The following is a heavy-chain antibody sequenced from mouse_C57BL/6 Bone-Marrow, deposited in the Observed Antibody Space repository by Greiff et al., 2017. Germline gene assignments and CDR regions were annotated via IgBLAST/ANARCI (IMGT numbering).Heavy chain of an antibody. Sequence: VHVKQSGAELVKPGASVKLSCTASGFNIKDYYMHWVKQRTEQGLEWIGRIDPEDGETKYAPKFQGKATITADTSSNTAYLQLSSLTSEDTAIYYCATCYSNAWFAYWGQGTLVTVSA. D-gene: IGHD2-5*01. CDR3: ATCYSNAWFAY. J-gene: IGHJ3*01. CDR1: GFNIKDYY. V-gene: IGHV14-2*01. CDR2: IDPEDGET.